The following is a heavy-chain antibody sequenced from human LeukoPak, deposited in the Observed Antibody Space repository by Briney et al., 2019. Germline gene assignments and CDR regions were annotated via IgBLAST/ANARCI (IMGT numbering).Heavy chain of an antibody. CDR1: GGSFSGYY. J-gene: IGHJ5*02. D-gene: IGHD1-1*01. Sequence: SETLSLTCAVYGGSFSGYYWSWIRRPPGKGLEWIGEINHSGSTNYNPSLKSRVTISVDTSKNQFSLKLSSVTAADTAVYYCARELERRGGVDPWGQGTLVTVSS. CDR2: INHSGST. CDR3: ARELERRGGVDP. V-gene: IGHV4-34*01.